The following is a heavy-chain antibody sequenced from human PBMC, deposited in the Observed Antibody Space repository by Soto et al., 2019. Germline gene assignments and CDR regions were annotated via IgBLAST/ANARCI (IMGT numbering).Heavy chain of an antibody. CDR1: GYTFTGYY. V-gene: IGHV1-2*04. D-gene: IGHD6-13*01. CDR2: INPNSGGT. J-gene: IGHJ4*02. Sequence: QVQLVQSGAEVKKPGASVKVSCKASGYTFTGYYMHWVRQAPGQGLEWMGWINPNSGGTNYAQKFQGWVTMTRVTSISTAYMELSRLRSDDTAVYYCARDPPIIAAAGTYPAYYFDYWGQGTLVTVSS. CDR3: ARDPPIIAAAGTYPAYYFDY.